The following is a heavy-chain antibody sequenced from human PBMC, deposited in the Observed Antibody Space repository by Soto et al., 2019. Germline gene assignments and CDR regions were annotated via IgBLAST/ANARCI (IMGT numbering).Heavy chain of an antibody. D-gene: IGHD3-16*01. Sequence: EVQLVEFGGGLVQPGGSLRLSCAASGLAFSTHWMTWVRQAPGKGLEWVANINQDGIEKYYVDSVKGRFTISRDNAKNSLYLQMNSLTAEDPALYYCATTPNNVHYYVGVFDFWGQGALVTVSS. J-gene: IGHJ4*02. V-gene: IGHV3-7*01. CDR1: GLAFSTHW. CDR3: ATTPNNVHYYVGVFDF. CDR2: INQDGIEK.